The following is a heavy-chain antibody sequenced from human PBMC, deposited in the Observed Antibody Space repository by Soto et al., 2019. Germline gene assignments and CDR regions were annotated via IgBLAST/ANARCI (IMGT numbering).Heavy chain of an antibody. D-gene: IGHD3-9*01. CDR3: ARDRGLDGPYYYYGMDV. CDR2: IIPIFGTA. V-gene: IGHV1-69*06. J-gene: IGHJ6*02. Sequence: QVQLVQSGAEVKKPGSSVKVSCKASGGTFSSYAISWVRQAPGQGLEWMGGIIPIFGTANYAQKFQGRVTITADKSTSTAYMERSSLRSEDTAVYYCARDRGLDGPYYYYGMDVWGQGTTVTVSS. CDR1: GGTFSSYA.